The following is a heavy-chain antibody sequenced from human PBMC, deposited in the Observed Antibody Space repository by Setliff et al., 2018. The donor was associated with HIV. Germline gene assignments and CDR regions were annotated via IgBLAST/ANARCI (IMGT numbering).Heavy chain of an antibody. J-gene: IGHJ3*02. CDR3: ARHSDFWSEDAFDI. V-gene: IGHV4-4*09. D-gene: IGHD3-3*01. CDR1: GESFSDDY. CDR2: IYTSGST. Sequence: SETLSLTCAVYGESFSDDYWSWIRQPPGWGLEWIGYIYTSGSTKYNPFLRSRVTISVDPSKNQFSLRLSSVTAADTALYYCARHSDFWSEDAFDIWGQGTMVTVSS.